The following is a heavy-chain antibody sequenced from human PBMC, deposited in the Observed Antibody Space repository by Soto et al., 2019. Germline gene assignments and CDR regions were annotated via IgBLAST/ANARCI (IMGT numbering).Heavy chain of an antibody. V-gene: IGHV1-46*03. CDR2: INPSGGST. CDR1: GYTFTSYH. D-gene: IGHD2-2*01. J-gene: IGHJ4*02. CDR3: ARASVPGSLYYFDY. Sequence: QVQLVQSGAEVKKPGASVKVSCNASGYTFTSYHMHWVRQAPGQGLEWMGIINPSGGSTSYAQKFQGRVTMTSDTSTSTDYMELSSLRSEDTAVYHCARASVPGSLYYFDYWGQGTLVTVSS.